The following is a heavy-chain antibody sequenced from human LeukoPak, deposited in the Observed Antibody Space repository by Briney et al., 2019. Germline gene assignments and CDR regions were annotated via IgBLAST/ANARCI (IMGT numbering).Heavy chain of an antibody. CDR1: GFTFSTYG. Sequence: GGSLRLSCAASGFTFSTYGMYWVRRAPGKGLEWVAFVRYDGSKIYYAESVKGRFTLSRDISKNTLYLQMNSLRAEDTAVYYCAKDSPKQLLRYLDYWGQGTLVTVSS. CDR2: VRYDGSKI. V-gene: IGHV3-30*02. CDR3: AKDSPKQLLRYLDY. J-gene: IGHJ4*02. D-gene: IGHD1-1*01.